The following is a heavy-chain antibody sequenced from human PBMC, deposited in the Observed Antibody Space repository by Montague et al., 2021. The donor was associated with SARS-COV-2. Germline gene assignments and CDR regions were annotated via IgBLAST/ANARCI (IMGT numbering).Heavy chain of an antibody. J-gene: IGHJ4*02. V-gene: IGHV3-9*01. Sequence: SLRLSCAASGFTFGDHAMHWVRQAPGKGPEWISGITWDSGTLGYADSVKGRFPISRDNAKNSLYLQMNSLRVEDTALYYCAKDFDYYDSSGYFDYWGQGTMVTVSS. CDR3: AKDFDYYDSSGYFDY. D-gene: IGHD3-22*01. CDR2: ITWDSGTL. CDR1: GFTFGDHA.